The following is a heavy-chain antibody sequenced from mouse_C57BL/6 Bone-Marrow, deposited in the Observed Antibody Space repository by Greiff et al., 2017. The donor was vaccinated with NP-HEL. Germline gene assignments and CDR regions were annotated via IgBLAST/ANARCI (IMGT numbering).Heavy chain of an antibody. CDR3: ARETDGSSPPSFDV. CDR1: GYTFTGYW. D-gene: IGHD1-1*01. J-gene: IGHJ1*03. V-gene: IGHV1-9*01. Sequence: QVQLKESGAELMKPGASVKLSCKATGYTFTGYWIEWVKQRPGHGLEWIGEILPGSGSTNYNEKFKGKATFTADKSSNTAYMKLRSLTTEDSAIYYCARETDGSSPPSFDVWGTGTTVTVSS. CDR2: ILPGSGST.